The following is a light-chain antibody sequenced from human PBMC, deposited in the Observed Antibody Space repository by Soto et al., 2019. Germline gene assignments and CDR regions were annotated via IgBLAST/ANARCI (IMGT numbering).Light chain of an antibody. CDR1: QSINSF. Sequence: EIVLTQSPCTLSLSPGEGATLSCRASQSINSFLAWYQQRRGQAPRLLIHGASNRATGIPDRFSGSGSGTDFTLNISRLEPEDFAVYYCQQYGGSPRTFGQGTKVEVK. J-gene: IGKJ1*01. CDR2: GAS. V-gene: IGKV3-20*01. CDR3: QQYGGSPRT.